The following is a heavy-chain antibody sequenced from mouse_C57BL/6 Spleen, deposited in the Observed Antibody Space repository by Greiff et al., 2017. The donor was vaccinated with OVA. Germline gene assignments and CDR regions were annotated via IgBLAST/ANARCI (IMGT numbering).Heavy chain of an antibody. CDR2: IDPSDSYT. V-gene: IGHV1-69*01. CDR3: ARRGITDLYWYFDV. D-gene: IGHD2-4*01. CDR1: GYTFTSYW. J-gene: IGHJ1*03. Sequence: QVQLQQSGAELVMPGASVKLSCKASGYTFTSYWMHWVKQRPGQGLEWIGEIDPSDSYTNYNQKFKGKSTLTVDKSSSTAYMQLSSLTSEDSAVYYCARRGITDLYWYFDVWGTGTTVTVSS.